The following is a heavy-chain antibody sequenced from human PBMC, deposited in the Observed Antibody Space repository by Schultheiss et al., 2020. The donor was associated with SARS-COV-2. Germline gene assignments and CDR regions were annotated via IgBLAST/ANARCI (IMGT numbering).Heavy chain of an antibody. CDR2: IYYSGTT. V-gene: IGHV4-39*07. CDR3: ARENNWNPPNWVDP. J-gene: IGHJ5*02. CDR1: GGSISSTTYY. D-gene: IGHD1-20*01. Sequence: SQTLSLTCTVSGGSISSTTYYWGWIRQPPGKGLEWIGSIYYSGTTNYNPSLKSRVTISVDTSKNQFSLYLNSVTAADTAVYYCARENNWNPPNWVDPWGQGTLVTVSS.